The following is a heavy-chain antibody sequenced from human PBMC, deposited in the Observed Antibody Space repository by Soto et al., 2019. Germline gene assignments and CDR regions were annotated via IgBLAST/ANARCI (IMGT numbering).Heavy chain of an antibody. CDR3: ARDRARTTNAFDL. CDR2: ISSSGTYI. D-gene: IGHD3-10*01. Sequence: EEQLVESGGGLVKPGGSLRLSCAASGFIFRTYSMSWVRQAPGKGLEWVSSISSSGTYIFYTDSVKGRFTISRDNAKNSLYLQMNSLRAEDTAVYYCARDRARTTNAFDLWGQGTLVTVSS. V-gene: IGHV3-21*01. CDR1: GFIFRTYS. J-gene: IGHJ3*01.